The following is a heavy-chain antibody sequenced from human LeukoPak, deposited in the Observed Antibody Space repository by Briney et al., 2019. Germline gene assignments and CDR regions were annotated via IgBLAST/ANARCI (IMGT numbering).Heavy chain of an antibody. J-gene: IGHJ4*02. V-gene: IGHV3-53*01. Sequence: GGSLRLSCAASGFTFSSYGMHWVRQAPGKGLEWVSVIYSGGSTYYADSVKGRFTISRDNSKNTLYLQMNSLRAEDTAVYYCARAEKATIFDYWGQGTLVTVSS. D-gene: IGHD5-24*01. CDR3: ARAEKATIFDY. CDR2: IYSGGST. CDR1: GFTFSSYG.